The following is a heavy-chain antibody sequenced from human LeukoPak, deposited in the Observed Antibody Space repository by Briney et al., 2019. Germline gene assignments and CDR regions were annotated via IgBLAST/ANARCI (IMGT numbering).Heavy chain of an antibody. Sequence: SETLSLTCTVSGDSISNYYWNWIRQPPGKGLEWIGYIYTSVSTSYNPSLRGRVTISGDTSKNQFSLKLSSVTAADTAVYYCARHMGDGGIYWGQGTLVTVSS. V-gene: IGHV4-4*09. CDR2: IYTSVST. CDR1: GDSISNYY. CDR3: ARHMGDGGIY. J-gene: IGHJ4*02. D-gene: IGHD4-23*01.